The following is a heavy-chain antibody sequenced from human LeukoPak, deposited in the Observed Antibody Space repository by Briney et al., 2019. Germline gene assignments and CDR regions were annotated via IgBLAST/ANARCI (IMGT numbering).Heavy chain of an antibody. Sequence: PGGSLRLSCAASGFTFSSYAMNWVRQAPGKGLEWVSGISGNGGTTFYADSVKGRFTISRDNSKNTLYLQMNSLRAEDTAVYYCARADAFDIWGQGTMVTVSS. CDR2: ISGNGGTT. CDR3: ARADAFDI. J-gene: IGHJ3*02. CDR1: GFTFSSYA. V-gene: IGHV3-23*01.